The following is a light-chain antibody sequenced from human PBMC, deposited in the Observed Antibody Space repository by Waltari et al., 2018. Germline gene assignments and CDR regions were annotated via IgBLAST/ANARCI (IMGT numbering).Light chain of an antibody. CDR2: QHN. J-gene: IGLJ2*01. V-gene: IGLV3-1*01. CDR3: QAWDRTTGV. Sequence: SYELTQPPSVSVSPGQTASITCSGDKLGDKYAYWYQQKPGQSPVLVIYQHNKRPSGMPERFSGSNSGNTATLTISGTQAMDEADYYCQAWDRTTGVFGGGTKLTVL. CDR1: KLGDKY.